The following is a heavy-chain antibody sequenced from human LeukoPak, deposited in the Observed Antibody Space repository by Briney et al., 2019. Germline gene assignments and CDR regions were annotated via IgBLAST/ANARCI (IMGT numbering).Heavy chain of an antibody. V-gene: IGHV5-51*01. CDR1: GYIFTSYW. J-gene: IGHJ4*02. Sequence: GGSLKISCKGSGYIFTSYWIGGVRQMPGKGLEWMGIIYPGDSDTRYSPSFQGQVTISADKAISTAYLQWSSLKASDTAMYYCARTHPYYAEYYFDYWGQGTLVTVSS. CDR3: ARTHPYYAEYYFDY. D-gene: IGHD1-26*01. CDR2: IYPGDSDT.